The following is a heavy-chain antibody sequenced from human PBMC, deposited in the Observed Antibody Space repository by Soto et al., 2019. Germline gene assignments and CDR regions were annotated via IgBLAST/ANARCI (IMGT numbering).Heavy chain of an antibody. J-gene: IGHJ6*02. CDR1: GYTLTELS. CDR3: ATAWIQLWSKDFYGMDV. Sequence: GGSVKVSCKVSGYTLTELSMHWVRQAPGKGLEWMGGFDPEDGETIYAQKFQGRVTMTEDTSTDTAYMELSSLRSEDTAVYYCATAWIQLWSKDFYGMDVWGQGTTVTVSS. D-gene: IGHD5-18*01. CDR2: FDPEDGET. V-gene: IGHV1-24*01.